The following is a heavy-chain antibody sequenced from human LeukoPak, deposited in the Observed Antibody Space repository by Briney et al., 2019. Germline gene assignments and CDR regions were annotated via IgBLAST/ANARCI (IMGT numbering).Heavy chain of an antibody. V-gene: IGHV3-74*01. J-gene: IGHJ4*02. CDR2: INNEGNDT. D-gene: IGHD3-10*01. Sequence: GGSLKLSCAASGFTFTKYWMHWVRQVPRKGLIWVSRINNEGNDTNYADSVKGRFTISRDNAKNTLYLQMNSLRAEDTAVYYCARGIYGNFDYWGQGSLVIVSS. CDR3: ARGIYGNFDY. CDR1: GFTFTKYW.